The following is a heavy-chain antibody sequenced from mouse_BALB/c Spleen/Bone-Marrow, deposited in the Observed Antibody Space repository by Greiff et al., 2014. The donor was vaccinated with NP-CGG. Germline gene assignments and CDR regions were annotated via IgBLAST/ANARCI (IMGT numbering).Heavy chain of an antibody. CDR1: GFNIKDTY. CDR2: IDPANGNT. Sequence: SGAELVKPGASVELSCTASGFNIKDTYMHWVKQRPEQGLEWIGRIDPANGNTKYDPKFQGKATITADTSSNTAYLQLSSLTSEDTAVYYCASYYYGHYFDYWGQGTTLTVSS. D-gene: IGHD1-1*01. CDR3: ASYYYGHYFDY. V-gene: IGHV14-3*02. J-gene: IGHJ2*01.